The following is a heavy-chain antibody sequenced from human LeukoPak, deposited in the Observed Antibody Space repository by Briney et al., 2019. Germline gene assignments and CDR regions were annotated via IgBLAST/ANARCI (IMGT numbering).Heavy chain of an antibody. Sequence: GGSLRLSCAASGFTFSSFGMHWVRRAPGKGLEWVAFMSIDEDGGKTYFADSVKGRFTISRDNSKNSLYLQMNSLRAEDTAVYYCAELGITMIGGVWGKGTTVTISS. CDR1: GFTFSSFG. CDR3: AELGITMIGGV. D-gene: IGHD3-10*02. J-gene: IGHJ6*04. V-gene: IGHV3-30*02. CDR2: MSIDEDGGKT.